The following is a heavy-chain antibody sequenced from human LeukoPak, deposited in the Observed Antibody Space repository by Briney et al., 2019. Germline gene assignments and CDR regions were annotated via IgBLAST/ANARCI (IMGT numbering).Heavy chain of an antibody. CDR2: IYYSGST. Sequence: SETLSLTCTVSGGSISSNSYYWGWIRQPPGKGLKWIGSIYYSGSTYYNPSLKSRVTISVDTSKNQFSLKLNSVTAADTAVYYCARNRYYYGLANYGVPNWFDPWGQGTLVTVSS. D-gene: IGHD3-10*01. CDR3: ARNRYYYGLANYGVPNWFDP. CDR1: GGSISSNSYY. J-gene: IGHJ5*02. V-gene: IGHV4-39*01.